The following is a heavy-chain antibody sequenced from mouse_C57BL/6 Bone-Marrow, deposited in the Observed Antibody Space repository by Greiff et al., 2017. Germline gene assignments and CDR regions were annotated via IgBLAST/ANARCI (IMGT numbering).Heavy chain of an antibody. J-gene: IGHJ4*01. V-gene: IGHV1-87*01. CDR3: SDDSAVYFCAFKRYYDSSCLYAMAN. CDR1: YTFS. D-gene: IGHD1-1*01. Sequence: VQLQESGPELARPWASVQISCQACYTFSRRSHFAIRDTNYWMQWVKQRPGQGLEWIGAIYPGNGDTSYNQKFKGKATLTADKSSSTAYMQLSSRTSDDSAVYFCAFKRYYDSSCLYAMANRGPAAPAPASS. CDR2: GQGLEWIG.